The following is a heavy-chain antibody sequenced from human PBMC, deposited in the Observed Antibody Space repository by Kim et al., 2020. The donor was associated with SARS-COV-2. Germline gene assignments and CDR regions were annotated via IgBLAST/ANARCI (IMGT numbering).Heavy chain of an antibody. V-gene: IGHV4-4*02. J-gene: IGHJ4*02. CDR3: ATYDRYGSGSYYNALY. CDR1: GGSISSSNW. Sequence: SETLSLICAVSGGSISSSNWWSWVRQPPGKGLEWIGEIYHSGSTNYNPSLKSRVTISVDKSKNQFSLKLSSVTAADTAVYYCATYDRYGSGSYYNALYWGQGTLSPSPQ. CDR2: IYHSGST. D-gene: IGHD3-10*01.